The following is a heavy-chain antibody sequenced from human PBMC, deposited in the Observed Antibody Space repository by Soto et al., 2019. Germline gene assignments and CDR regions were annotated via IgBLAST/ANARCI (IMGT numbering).Heavy chain of an antibody. CDR1: GFTFSSYA. J-gene: IGHJ6*02. V-gene: IGHV3-23*01. CDR2: ISGSGGST. Sequence: LRLSCAASGFTFSSYAMSWVRQAPGKGLEWVSAISGSGGSTYYADSVKGRFTISRDNSKNTLYLQMNSLRAEDTAVYYCAKGDYDFWSGYQQYYYYYGMDVWGQGTT. D-gene: IGHD3-3*01. CDR3: AKGDYDFWSGYQQYYYYYGMDV.